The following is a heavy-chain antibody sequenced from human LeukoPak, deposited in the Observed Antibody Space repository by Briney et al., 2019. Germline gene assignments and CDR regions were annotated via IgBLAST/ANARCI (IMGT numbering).Heavy chain of an antibody. V-gene: IGHV3-15*01. D-gene: IGHD3-10*01. J-gene: IGHJ4*02. CDR2: IKSKTDGGTT. Sequence: GGSLRLSCAASGFTDSNAWMSWVRQAPGKGLEWVGRIKSKTDGGTTDYAAPVKGRFTISRDDSKNTLYLQMNSLKTEDTAVYYCTTEEGSGSYFPYYFDYWGQGTLVTVSS. CDR3: TTEEGSGSYFPYYFDY. CDR1: GFTDSNAW.